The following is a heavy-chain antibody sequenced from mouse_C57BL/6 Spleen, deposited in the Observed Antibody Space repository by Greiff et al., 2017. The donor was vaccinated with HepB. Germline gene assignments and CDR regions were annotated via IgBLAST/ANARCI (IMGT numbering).Heavy chain of an antibody. Sequence: QVQLKESGAELVMPGASVKLSCKASGYTFTSYWMHWVKQRPGQGLEWIGEIDPSDSYTNYNQKFKGKSTLTVDKSSSTAYMQLSSLTSEDSAVYYCARGLRRYYFDYWGQGTTLTVSS. CDR1: GYTFTSYW. J-gene: IGHJ2*01. CDR3: ARGLRRYYFDY. D-gene: IGHD1-1*01. CDR2: IDPSDSYT. V-gene: IGHV1-69*01.